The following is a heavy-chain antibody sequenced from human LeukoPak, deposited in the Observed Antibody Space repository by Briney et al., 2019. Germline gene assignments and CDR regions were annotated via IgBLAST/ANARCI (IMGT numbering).Heavy chain of an antibody. D-gene: IGHD3-3*01. CDR1: GFTFSSYA. CDR3: AKPYYDFWSGHSARDY. J-gene: IGHJ4*02. Sequence: GGSLRLSCAASGFTFSSYAMSWVRQAPGRGLEWVSAISGSGGSTYYADSVKGRFTISRDNSKNTLYLQMNSLRAEDTAVYYCAKPYYDFWSGHSARDYWGQGTLVTVSS. CDR2: ISGSGGST. V-gene: IGHV3-23*01.